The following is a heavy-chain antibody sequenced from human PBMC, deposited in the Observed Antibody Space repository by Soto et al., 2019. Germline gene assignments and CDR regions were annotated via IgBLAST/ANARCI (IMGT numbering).Heavy chain of an antibody. CDR2: IYYSGST. J-gene: IGHJ5*02. CDR3: ARAYCSGGSCWDWFDP. CDR1: GGSISNYY. V-gene: IGHV4-59*01. Sequence: SETLSLTCTVSGGSISNYYWTWIRQPPGKGLEWIGYIYYSGSTNYNPSLKSRVTISVDTSKNQFSLKLSSVTAADTAVYYCARAYCSGGSCWDWFDPWGQGTLVTVSS. D-gene: IGHD2-15*01.